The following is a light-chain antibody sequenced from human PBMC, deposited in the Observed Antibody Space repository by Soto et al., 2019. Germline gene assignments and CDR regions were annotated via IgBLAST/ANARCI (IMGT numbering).Light chain of an antibody. Sequence: QSVLTQPASVSGSPGQSITISCTGTNSDVGAFNYVSWYQQHPGKAPKLMIYEVTHRPSGVSNRFSGSKSGNTASLTISGLQAEDEADYYCSSYTSSSSLEVFGTGTKLTVL. CDR2: EVT. CDR3: SSYTSSSSLEV. V-gene: IGLV2-14*01. J-gene: IGLJ1*01. CDR1: NSDVGAFNY.